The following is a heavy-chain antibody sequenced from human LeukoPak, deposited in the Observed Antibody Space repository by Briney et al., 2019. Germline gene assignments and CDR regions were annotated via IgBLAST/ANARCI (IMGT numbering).Heavy chain of an antibody. D-gene: IGHD2-8*01. CDR2: ISGSGIK. J-gene: IGHJ3*02. CDR1: RFTFSSYE. CDR3: TREDTGVAFDI. Sequence: GGSLRLSCAASRFTFSSYEMNWVRQAPGKGLEWVSYISGSGIKHYADSVKGRFTISRDNAKNSLYLQMNSLRVEDTAVYYCTREDTGVAFDIWGQGTTVTV. V-gene: IGHV3-48*03.